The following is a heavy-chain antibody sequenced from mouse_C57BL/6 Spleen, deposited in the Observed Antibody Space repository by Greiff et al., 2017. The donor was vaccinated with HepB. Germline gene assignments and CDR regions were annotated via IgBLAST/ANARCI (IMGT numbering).Heavy chain of an antibody. CDR3: ARDYYGSSYLFAY. Sequence: VQLQQSGPELVKPGASVKISCKVSGYAFSSSWMNWVKQRPGKGLEWIGRIYPGDGDTNYNGKFKGKATLTADKSSSTAYMQLSSLTSEDSAVYFCARDYYGSSYLFAYWGQGTLVTVSA. CDR1: GYAFSSSW. J-gene: IGHJ3*01. V-gene: IGHV1-82*01. CDR2: IYPGDGDT. D-gene: IGHD1-1*01.